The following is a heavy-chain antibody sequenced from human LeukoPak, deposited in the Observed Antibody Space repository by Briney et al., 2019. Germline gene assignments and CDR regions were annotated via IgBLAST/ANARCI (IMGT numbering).Heavy chain of an antibody. CDR3: ARDQGGVEDY. V-gene: IGHV4-59*01. D-gene: IGHD2-8*01. CDR1: GGSISSYY. Sequence: SETLSLTCTVSGGSISSYYWSWIRQPPGKGLEWIGYIYYSGSTNYNPSLKSRVTISVDTSKNQFSLKLSSVTAADTAVYYCARDQGGVEDYWGQGTLVTVSS. CDR2: IYYSGST. J-gene: IGHJ4*02.